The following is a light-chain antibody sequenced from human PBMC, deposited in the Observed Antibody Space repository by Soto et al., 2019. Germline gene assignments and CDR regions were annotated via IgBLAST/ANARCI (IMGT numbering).Light chain of an antibody. V-gene: IGLV1-40*01. Sequence: QLVLTQPPSVSGAPGQRVTISCTGSSSNIGAGYDVHWYQQLPGTAPKLLIYSNSNRPSGVPDRFSGSKSGTSASLAITGLQAEDEADYYCQSYDSSLSAPDVFGTGTKLTVL. CDR1: SSNIGAGYD. CDR3: QSYDSSLSAPDV. CDR2: SNS. J-gene: IGLJ1*01.